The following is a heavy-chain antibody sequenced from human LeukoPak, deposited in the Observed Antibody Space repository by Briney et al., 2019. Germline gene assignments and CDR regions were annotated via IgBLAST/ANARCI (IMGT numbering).Heavy chain of an antibody. D-gene: IGHD2-8*01. J-gene: IGHJ3*02. CDR1: GGTFSSYA. V-gene: IGHV1-69*05. Sequence: GASVKVSCKASGGTFSSYAISWVRQAPGQGLEWMGRIIPIFGTANYAQKFQGRVTITTDESTSTAYMELSSLRSEDTAVYYCARDRFGVLDAFDIWGQGTMVTVSS. CDR2: IIPIFGTA. CDR3: ARDRFGVLDAFDI.